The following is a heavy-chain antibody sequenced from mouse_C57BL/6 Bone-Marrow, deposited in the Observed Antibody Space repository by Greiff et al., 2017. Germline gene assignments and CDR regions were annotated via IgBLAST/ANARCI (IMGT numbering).Heavy chain of an antibody. D-gene: IGHD1-1*01. CDR2: IDPSDSYT. J-gene: IGHJ2*01. V-gene: IGHV1-50*01. CDR3: ASESYYYGSSGYFDY. Sequence: QVQLQQPGAELVKPGASVKLSCKASGYTFTSSWMQWVKQRPGQGLEWIGEIDPSDSYTNYNQKFKSKATLTVDTSSRTAYMQLSSLTSEDSAVYYCASESYYYGSSGYFDYWGQGTTLTVSS. CDR1: GYTFTSSW.